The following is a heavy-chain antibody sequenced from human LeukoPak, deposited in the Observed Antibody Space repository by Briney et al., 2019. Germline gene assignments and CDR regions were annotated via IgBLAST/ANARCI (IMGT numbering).Heavy chain of an antibody. Sequence: GGSLRLSCAASGFTFSTYVMIWVRQAPGKGLEWVSAITGTGGDTYYADSVKGRFTISRDNSKSTLYLQMNSLRAEDTAVYYCAKDATGAGSMDVWAQGTTVTVSS. D-gene: IGHD1-14*01. CDR1: GFTFSTYV. CDR3: AKDATGAGSMDV. CDR2: ITGTGGDT. V-gene: IGHV3-23*01. J-gene: IGHJ6*02.